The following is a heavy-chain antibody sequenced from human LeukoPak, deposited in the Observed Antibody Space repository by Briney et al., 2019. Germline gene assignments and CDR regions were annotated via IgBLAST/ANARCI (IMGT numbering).Heavy chain of an antibody. J-gene: IGHJ4*02. CDR3: GHRYCSRGADVSSKNCPSYFDY. D-gene: IGHD2-15*01. CDR2: ISPSGGNT. V-gene: IGHV3-23*01. CDR1: GLTFSSYA. Sequence: GGSLRLSRAASGLTFSSYAMSWVRQAPGKGLEWVSAISPSGGNTYYADSVKGRFTISRDNSINTLYLQLSSLRVEDTAVYYCGHRYCSRGADVSSKNCPSYFDYRGQGTLVTVSS.